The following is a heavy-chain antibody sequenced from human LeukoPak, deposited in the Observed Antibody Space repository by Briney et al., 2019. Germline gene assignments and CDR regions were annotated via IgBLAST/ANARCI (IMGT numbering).Heavy chain of an antibody. V-gene: IGHV4-4*07. D-gene: IGHD1-14*01. Sequence: PSETLSLTCTVSGTSISSHYWSWIRQPAGKGLEWMGRLYTSGSTKYNPSLKSRVSMSVDTSKNEFSLKLSSVTAADTAVYFCATGESLDYWGQGTLVTVSS. CDR3: ATGESLDY. CDR1: GTSISSHY. CDR2: LYTSGST. J-gene: IGHJ4*02.